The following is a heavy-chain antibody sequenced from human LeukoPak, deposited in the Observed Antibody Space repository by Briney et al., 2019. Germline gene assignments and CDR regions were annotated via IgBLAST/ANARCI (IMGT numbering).Heavy chain of an antibody. Sequence: SQTLSLTCTVSGGSISSGDYYWSWIRQPAGKGLEWIGRIYTSGSTNYNPSLKSRVTISVDTSKNQFSLKLSSVTAADTAVYYCAREDYYGSGSHMDVWGKGTTVTVSS. D-gene: IGHD3-10*01. V-gene: IGHV4-61*02. J-gene: IGHJ6*03. CDR1: GGSISSGDYY. CDR2: IYTSGST. CDR3: AREDYYGSGSHMDV.